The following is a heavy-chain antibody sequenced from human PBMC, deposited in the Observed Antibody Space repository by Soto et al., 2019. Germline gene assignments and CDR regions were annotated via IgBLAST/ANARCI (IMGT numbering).Heavy chain of an antibody. CDR1: GFTFDDYA. J-gene: IGHJ6*03. Sequence: HPGGSLRLSCAASGFTFDDYAMHWVRQAPGKGLEWVSGISWNSGSIGYADSVKGRFTISRDNAKNSLYLQMDSLRAEDTAVYYATRSAYMDVWGTGTTVTVSS. CDR3: TRSAYMDV. D-gene: IGHD2-2*01. V-gene: IGHV3-9*01. CDR2: ISWNSGSI.